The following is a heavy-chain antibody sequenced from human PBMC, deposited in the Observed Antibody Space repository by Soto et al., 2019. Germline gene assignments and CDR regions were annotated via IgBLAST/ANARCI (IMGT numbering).Heavy chain of an antibody. CDR1: GYSFPNYW. CDR3: AREGGIGWQRYYGMDV. D-gene: IGHD2-15*01. V-gene: IGHV5-51*01. Sequence: PGESLKISCKASGYSFPNYWIAWVRQMPGKGLEWMGIIYPDDSDTRYSPSFQGQVTISADKSITTAYLQWSSLKASDTAIYYCAREGGIGWQRYYGMDVWGKGIVVTVSS. J-gene: IGHJ6*04. CDR2: IYPDDSDT.